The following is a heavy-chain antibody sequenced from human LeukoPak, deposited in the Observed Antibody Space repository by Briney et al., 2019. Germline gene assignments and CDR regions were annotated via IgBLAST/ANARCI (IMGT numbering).Heavy chain of an antibody. D-gene: IGHD6-19*01. Sequence: SETLSLTCTVPGGSISSHYWSWIRQPPGKGLEWIGYIYTSGSTNYNPSLKSRVTISVDTSKNQFSLKLSSVTAADTAVYYCARAVYAWLVRTRYYFDYWGQGTLVTVSS. CDR1: GGSISSHY. CDR3: ARAVYAWLVRTRYYFDY. V-gene: IGHV4-4*09. J-gene: IGHJ4*02. CDR2: IYTSGST.